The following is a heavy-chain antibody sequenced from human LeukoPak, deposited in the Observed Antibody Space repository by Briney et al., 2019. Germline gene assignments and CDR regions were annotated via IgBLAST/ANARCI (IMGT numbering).Heavy chain of an antibody. CDR3: AKAERRITIFGVVITWFDP. CDR1: GFTFSSYA. CDR2: ISGSGGST. J-gene: IGHJ5*02. D-gene: IGHD3-3*01. Sequence: RGSLRLSCAASGFTFSSYAMSWVRQAPGKGLEWVSAISGSGGSTYYADSVKGRFTISRDNSKNTLYLQMNSLRAEDTAVYYCAKAERRITIFGVVITWFDPWGQGTLVTVSS. V-gene: IGHV3-23*01.